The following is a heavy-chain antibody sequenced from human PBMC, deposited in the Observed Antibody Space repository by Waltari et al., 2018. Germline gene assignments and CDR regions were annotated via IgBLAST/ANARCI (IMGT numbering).Heavy chain of an antibody. J-gene: IGHJ5*02. V-gene: IGHV3-48*04. CDR2: ISSRSTI. D-gene: IGHD6-19*01. Sequence: EAQLVESGGGLVQIGGSLRLSCAASGFTFTTYSMNWVRRAPGKGLEWVSYISSRSTIFYADSVKGRFTISRDNAKNSLYLQMNSLRAEDTAVYYCARGLSSSGWYGWFDPWGQGTLVTVSS. CDR3: ARGLSSSGWYGWFDP. CDR1: GFTFTTYS.